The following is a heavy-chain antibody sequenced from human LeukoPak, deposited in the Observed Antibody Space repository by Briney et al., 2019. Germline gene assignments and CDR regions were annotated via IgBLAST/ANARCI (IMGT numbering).Heavy chain of an antibody. CDR3: ARDGSSWYFDY. Sequence: PSETLSLTCTVSGGSVSSGSYYWSWIRQPPGKGLEWIGYIYYSGSTNYNPSLKSRVTISVDTSKNQFSLKLSSVTAADTVVYYCARDGSSWYFDYWGQGTLVTVSS. D-gene: IGHD6-13*01. CDR1: GGSVSSGSYY. CDR2: IYYSGST. J-gene: IGHJ4*02. V-gene: IGHV4-61*01.